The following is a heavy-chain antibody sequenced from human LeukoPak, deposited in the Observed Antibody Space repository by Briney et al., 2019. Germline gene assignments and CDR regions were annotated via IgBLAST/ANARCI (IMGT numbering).Heavy chain of an antibody. CDR2: ISAYSGNT. Sequence: ASVKVSCKASGYTFTGYGISWVRQAPGQGLEWMGWISAYSGNTNYAQKVQGRVTMTTDTSTSTAYMELRSLRSDDTAVYYCARLFPRSSPVGWVDPWGPGTLVTVSS. V-gene: IGHV1-18*01. CDR3: ARLFPRSSPVGWVDP. CDR1: GYTFTGYG. J-gene: IGHJ5*02.